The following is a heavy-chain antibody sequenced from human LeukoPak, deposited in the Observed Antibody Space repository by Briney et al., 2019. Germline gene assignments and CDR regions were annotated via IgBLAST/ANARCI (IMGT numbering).Heavy chain of an antibody. CDR1: GGSISSSNW. Sequence: PSGTLSLTCAVSGGSISSSNWWSWVRQPPGKGLEWIGEIYYSGSTNYNPSLKSRVTISVDKSKNQFSLKLSSVTAADTAVYYCARETSGDCSSTSCYDLYWGQGTLVTVSS. CDR3: ARETSGDCSSTSCYDLY. J-gene: IGHJ4*02. CDR2: IYYSGST. D-gene: IGHD2-2*01. V-gene: IGHV4-4*02.